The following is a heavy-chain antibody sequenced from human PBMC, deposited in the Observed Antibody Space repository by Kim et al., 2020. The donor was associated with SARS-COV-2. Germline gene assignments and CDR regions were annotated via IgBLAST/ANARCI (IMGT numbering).Heavy chain of an antibody. J-gene: IGHJ3*02. V-gene: IGHV4-61*02. D-gene: IGHD3-22*01. CDR2: IYTSGST. CDR3: ARGGDYYDSSGYYYSGAFDI. CDR1: GGSISSGSYY. Sequence: SETLSLTCTVSGGSISSGSYYWSWIRQPAGKGLEWIGRIYTSGSTNYNPSLKSRVTISVDTAKNQFSLKLSSVTAADTAVYYCARGGDYYDSSGYYYSGAFDIWGQRTMVTVSS.